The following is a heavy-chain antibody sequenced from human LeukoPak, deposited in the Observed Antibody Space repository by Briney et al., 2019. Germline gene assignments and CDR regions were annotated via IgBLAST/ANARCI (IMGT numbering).Heavy chain of an antibody. CDR1: GFTFSSYA. CDR2: ISYDGSNK. V-gene: IGHV3-30-3*01. J-gene: IGHJ3*02. Sequence: PGGSPRLSCAASGFTFSSYAMHWVRQAPGKGLEWVAVISYDGSNKYYADSVKGRFTISRDNSKNTLYLQMNSLRAEDTAVYYCARDLDIWGQGTMVTVSS. CDR3: ARDLDI.